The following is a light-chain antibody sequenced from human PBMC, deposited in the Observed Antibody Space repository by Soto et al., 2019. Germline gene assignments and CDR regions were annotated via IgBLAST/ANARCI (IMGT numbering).Light chain of an antibody. J-gene: IGKJ1*01. Sequence: DIQMTQSPSSLSASVGDRVTISCRASQGIANYLAWYQQKPGQVPELLIYAASTLHSGVPSRFSGSGSWTDFTLTISSLQPEDVASYYCQKYSSAPWTFGQGTKVEIK. CDR1: QGIANY. V-gene: IGKV1-27*01. CDR3: QKYSSAPWT. CDR2: AAS.